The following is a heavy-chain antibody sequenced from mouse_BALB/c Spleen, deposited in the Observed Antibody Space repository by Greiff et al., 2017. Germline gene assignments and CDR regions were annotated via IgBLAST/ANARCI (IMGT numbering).Heavy chain of an antibody. CDR3: ARPPYGSSFHFDV. CDR1: GYTFTSYV. Sequence: EVQRVESGPELVKPGASVKMSCKASGYTFTSYVMHWVKQKPGQGLEWIGYINPYNDGTKYNEKFKGKATLTSDKSSSTAYMELSSLTSEDSAVYYCARPPYGSSFHFDVWGAGTTVTVSS. CDR2: INPYNDGT. V-gene: IGHV1-14*01. D-gene: IGHD1-1*01. J-gene: IGHJ1*01.